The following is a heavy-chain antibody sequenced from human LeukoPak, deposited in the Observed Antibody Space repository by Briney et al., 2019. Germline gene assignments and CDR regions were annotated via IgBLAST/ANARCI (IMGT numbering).Heavy chain of an antibody. Sequence: PGGSLRLSCAASGFTFSSYSMNWVRQAPGKGLEWVSSISSSSSYIYYADSVKGRFTISRDNAKNSLYLQMNNLRAEDTAVYYCARDDPTDFWSGYYSDFDYWGQGTLVTVSS. D-gene: IGHD3-3*01. J-gene: IGHJ4*02. CDR2: ISSSSSYI. CDR1: GFTFSSYS. CDR3: ARDDPTDFWSGYYSDFDY. V-gene: IGHV3-21*01.